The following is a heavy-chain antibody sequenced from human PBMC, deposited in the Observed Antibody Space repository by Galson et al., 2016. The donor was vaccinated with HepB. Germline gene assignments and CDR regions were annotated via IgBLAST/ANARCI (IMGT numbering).Heavy chain of an antibody. Sequence: SLRLSCAASGFTFSRYGMHWVRQAPGEGLESVAFIWYDGTNKFYADSVKGRFTISRDNSKNTLYLQLNSLRAEDTAVYYCAREDPNMAVAALDYWGQGTLVTGSS. J-gene: IGHJ4*02. D-gene: IGHD6-19*01. CDR3: AREDPNMAVAALDY. V-gene: IGHV3-33*01. CDR2: IWYDGTNK. CDR1: GFTFSRYG.